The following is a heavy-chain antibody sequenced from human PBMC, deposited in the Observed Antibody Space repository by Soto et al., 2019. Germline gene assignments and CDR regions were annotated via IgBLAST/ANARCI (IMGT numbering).Heavy chain of an antibody. CDR1: GFTFSSYA. V-gene: IGHV3-30-3*01. J-gene: IGHJ4*02. D-gene: IGHD2-2*02. Sequence: QAGGSLRLSCAASGFTFSSYAMHWVRQAPGKGLEWVAVISYDGSNKYYADSVKGRFTISRDNSKNTLYLQMNSLRAEDTAVYYCASTLGYTFDYWGQGTLVTVSS. CDR2: ISYDGSNK. CDR3: ASTLGYTFDY.